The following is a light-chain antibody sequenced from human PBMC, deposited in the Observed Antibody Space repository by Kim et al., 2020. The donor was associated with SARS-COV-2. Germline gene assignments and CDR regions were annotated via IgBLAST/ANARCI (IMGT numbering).Light chain of an antibody. CDR2: GAS. Sequence: SPGEGATLSCRASQNVSSNLAWYQQKPGHPPRLLIYGASTRATGVPARFSGSGSGTEFTLTISTLQSEDFAVYFCQQYNDRPPWTFGQGTRVDIK. CDR3: QQYNDRPPWT. CDR1: QNVSSN. J-gene: IGKJ1*01. V-gene: IGKV3-15*01.